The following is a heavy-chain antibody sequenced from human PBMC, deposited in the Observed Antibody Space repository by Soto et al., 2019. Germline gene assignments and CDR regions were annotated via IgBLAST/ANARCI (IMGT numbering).Heavy chain of an antibody. CDR2: IRSKAYSETT. J-gene: IGHJ4*01. V-gene: IGHV3-49*03. CDR3: SRALYENLNYFFDL. CDR1: GFDFGNYA. D-gene: IGHD5-12*01. Sequence: GGSLRLSCTASGFDFGNYAMSWFRQAPGKGLEWVGFIRSKAYSETTEYAASVKRRFTISRDDSKSITYLQMNSLKTEDTALYYCSRALYENLNYFFDLWGHGTLVTVSS.